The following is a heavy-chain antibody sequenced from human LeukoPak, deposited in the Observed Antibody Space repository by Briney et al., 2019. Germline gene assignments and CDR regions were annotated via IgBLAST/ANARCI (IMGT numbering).Heavy chain of an antibody. V-gene: IGHV3-73*01. Sequence: QPGGSLRLSCAASGFTFSGSAMHWVRQASGKGLEWVGRIRSKANSYATAYAASVKGRFTISRDDSKNTAYLQMNSPKTEDTAVYYCTRHEVVIAVAGNDYWGQGTLVTVSS. D-gene: IGHD6-19*01. CDR3: TRHEVVIAVAGNDY. CDR2: IRSKANSYAT. J-gene: IGHJ4*02. CDR1: GFTFSGSA.